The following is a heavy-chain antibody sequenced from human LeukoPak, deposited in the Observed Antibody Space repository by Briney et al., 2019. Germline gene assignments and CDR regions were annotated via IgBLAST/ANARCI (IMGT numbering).Heavy chain of an antibody. CDR1: GGSISGYY. J-gene: IGHJ5*02. D-gene: IGHD3-10*01. V-gene: IGHV4-59*01. CDR2: IYYSGST. CDR3: ARHPNYYGSGSYYIRAYNWFDP. Sequence: SETLSLTCTVSGGSISGYYWSWIRQPPGKGLEYIGYIYYSGSTNYKPSLKSRVTISLDTSKNQFSLKLTSVTAADTAVYYCARHPNYYGSGSYYIRAYNWFDPWGQGALVTVSS.